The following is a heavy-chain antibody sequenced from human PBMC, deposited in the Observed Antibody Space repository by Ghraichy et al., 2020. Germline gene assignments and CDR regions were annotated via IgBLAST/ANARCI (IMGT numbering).Heavy chain of an antibody. D-gene: IGHD5-24*01. J-gene: IGHJ4*02. CDR2: IYYSGNT. CDR1: GGSITRSQSY. CDR3: ATHYNYDDRFDY. Sequence: SETLSLTCTVSGGSITRSQSYWYWIRQTPGKGLEWIGSIYYSGNTLVNPSLKSRVTISVDRSNNHFSLKLDSVTAADTGVYFCATHYNYDDRFDYGGEGIEVTVSS. V-gene: IGHV4-39*02.